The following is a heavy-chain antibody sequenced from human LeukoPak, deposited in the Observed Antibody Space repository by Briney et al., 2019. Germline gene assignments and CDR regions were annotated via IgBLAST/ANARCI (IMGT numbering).Heavy chain of an antibody. V-gene: IGHV1-18*01. D-gene: IGHD4-17*01. CDR3: ARDATHDYGDYFDY. CDR2: ISAYNGNT. J-gene: IGHJ4*02. CDR1: GYTFTSYG. Sequence: GASVKVSCKASGYTFTSYGISWVRQAPGRGLEWMGWISAYNGNTNYAQKLQGRVTMTTDTSTSTAYMELRSLRSDDTAVYYCARDATHDYGDYFDYWGQGTLVTVSS.